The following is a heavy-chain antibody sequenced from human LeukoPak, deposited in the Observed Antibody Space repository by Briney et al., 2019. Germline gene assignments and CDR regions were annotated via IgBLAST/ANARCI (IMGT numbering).Heavy chain of an antibody. CDR1: GYAFTSYY. D-gene: IGHD3-3*01. J-gene: IGHJ4*02. CDR3: ARGTDSFWSVYTGRLIY. Sequence: ASVKVSCKASGYAFTSYYMHWVRQAPGQGLEWMGIINPSGGSTSYAQKFQGRVTMTRDTSTSTVYMELSSLRSEDTAVYYCARGTDSFWSVYTGRLIYWGQWTLVTVSS. CDR2: INPSGGST. V-gene: IGHV1-46*01.